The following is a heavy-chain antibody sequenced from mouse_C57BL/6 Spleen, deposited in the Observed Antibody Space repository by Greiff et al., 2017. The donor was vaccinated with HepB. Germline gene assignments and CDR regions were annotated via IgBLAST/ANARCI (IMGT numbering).Heavy chain of an antibody. Sequence: VQLQQPGAELVKPGASVKLSCKASGYTFTSYWMHWVKQRPGQGLEWIGMIHPNSGSTNYNEKFKSKATLTVDKSSSTAYMQLSSLTSEDSAVYYCARDYYGSSYYFDVWGTGTTVTVSS. CDR3: ARDYYGSSYYFDV. V-gene: IGHV1-64*01. D-gene: IGHD1-1*01. CDR1: GYTFTSYW. J-gene: IGHJ1*03. CDR2: IHPNSGST.